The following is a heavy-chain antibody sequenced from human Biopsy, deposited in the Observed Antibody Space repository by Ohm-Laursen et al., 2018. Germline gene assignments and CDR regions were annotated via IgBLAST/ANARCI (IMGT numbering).Heavy chain of an antibody. CDR1: GGTFNNYG. CDR2: IISMVGTP. D-gene: IGHD2/OR15-2a*01. J-gene: IGHJ6*01. Sequence: SVKVSCKASGGTFNNYGITWVRQAPGQGLEWVGRIISMVGTPKYAQKFQGRATITVDKSTSTTYLDLSSLKSEDTAVYYCARDKTVLNYYFASDVWGQGTTVTVSS. CDR3: ARDKTVLNYYFASDV. V-gene: IGHV1-69*04.